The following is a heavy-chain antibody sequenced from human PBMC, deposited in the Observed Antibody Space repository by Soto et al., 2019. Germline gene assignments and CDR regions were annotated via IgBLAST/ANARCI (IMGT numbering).Heavy chain of an antibody. CDR3: ARQPTTGDTDLWFDP. Sequence: SETLSLTCNVSGGSISTSRSYWAWIRQPPGKGLEWLANIFYSGSTYYNPSLASRVTVSVDTSKNEFSLKLRSVTAADTAVYYCARQPTTGDTDLWFDPWGQGALVTVSS. J-gene: IGHJ5*02. V-gene: IGHV4-39*01. D-gene: IGHD2-21*01. CDR1: GGSISTSRSY. CDR2: IFYSGST.